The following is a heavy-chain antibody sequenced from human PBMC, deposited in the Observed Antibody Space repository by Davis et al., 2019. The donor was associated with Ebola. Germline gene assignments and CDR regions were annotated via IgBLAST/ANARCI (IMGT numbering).Heavy chain of an antibody. V-gene: IGHV4-34*01. J-gene: IGHJ6*02. Sequence: SETLSLTCAVYGGSFSGYYWSWIRQPPGKGLEWIGEINHSGSTNYNPSLKSRVTISVDTSKNQFSLKLSSVTAADTAVYYCARDGGTAMDYYGMDVWGQGTTVTVSS. CDR3: ARDGGTAMDYYGMDV. CDR1: GGSFSGYY. D-gene: IGHD5-18*01. CDR2: INHSGST.